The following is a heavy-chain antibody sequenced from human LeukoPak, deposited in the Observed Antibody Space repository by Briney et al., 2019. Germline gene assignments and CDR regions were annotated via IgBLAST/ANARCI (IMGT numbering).Heavy chain of an antibody. V-gene: IGHV3-30-3*01. D-gene: IGHD3-3*01. J-gene: IGHJ4*02. CDR2: ISYDGSNK. Sequence: GGALRLSCAASGFTFSSYAMHWVRQAPGKGLEWVAVISYDGSNKYYADSVKGRFTISRDNAKNSLYLQMNSLRAEDMAVYYCARGGDIFGVVIITSYYFDYWGQGTLVTVSS. CDR1: GFTFSSYA. CDR3: ARGGDIFGVVIITSYYFDY.